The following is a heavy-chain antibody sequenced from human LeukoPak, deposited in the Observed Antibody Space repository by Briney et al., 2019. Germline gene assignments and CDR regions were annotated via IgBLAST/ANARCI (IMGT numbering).Heavy chain of an antibody. CDR2: ISGGGVGT. J-gene: IGHJ4*02. D-gene: IGHD6-19*01. V-gene: IGHV3-23*01. CDR1: GFTFSDYY. Sequence: GGSLRLSCAASGFTFSDYYMDWVRQAPGKGLEWVSGISGGGVGTYYADAVKGRFTISRDNSKNTLFLQMNSLRAEDTAVYYCAARNSNGWYWDYWGQGTLVTVSS. CDR3: AARNSNGWYWDY.